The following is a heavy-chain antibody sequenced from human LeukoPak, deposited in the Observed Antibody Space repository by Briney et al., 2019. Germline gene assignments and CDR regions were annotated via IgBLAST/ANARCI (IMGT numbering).Heavy chain of an antibody. V-gene: IGHV4-31*11. J-gene: IGHJ4*02. Sequence: PSQTLSLTCAVSGVSINNGAYYWGMLRQHTGKGLEWIGNIYYSGSTYYNPSLKSRVTISLDTSKNQFSLKVASVTPADTAVYYCASSYASGSYFHYWGQGTLVTVSS. CDR2: IYYSGST. D-gene: IGHD3-10*01. CDR1: GVSINNGAYY. CDR3: ASSYASGSYFHY.